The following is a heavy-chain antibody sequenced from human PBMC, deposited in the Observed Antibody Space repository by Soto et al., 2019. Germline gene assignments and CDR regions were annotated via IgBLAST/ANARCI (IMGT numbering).Heavy chain of an antibody. V-gene: IGHV4-59*01. Sequence: QVQLQESGPGLVKPSETLSLTCTVSGGSISSYYWSWIRQPPGKGLEWIGYIYYSGSTNYNPSLKRRVTISVPTSNTQFSLELSSVTAADTAVYYCARLPRGYSYGHFEYWGQGTLVTVS. J-gene: IGHJ4*02. CDR3: ARLPRGYSYGHFEY. CDR1: GGSISSYY. CDR2: IYYSGST. D-gene: IGHD5-18*01.